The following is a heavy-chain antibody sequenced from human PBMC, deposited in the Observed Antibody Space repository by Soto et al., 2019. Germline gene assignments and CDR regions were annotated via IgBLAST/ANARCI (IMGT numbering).Heavy chain of an antibody. CDR3: ARLAAAGTY. D-gene: IGHD6-13*01. CDR1: GGSFSGYY. CDR2: INHSGST. Sequence: SETLSLTCAVYGGSFSGYYWSWIRQPPGKGLEWIGEINHSGSTNYNPSLKSRVTISVDTSKNQFSLKLSSVTAADTAVYYRARLAAAGTYWGQGTLVTVSS. V-gene: IGHV4-34*01. J-gene: IGHJ4*02.